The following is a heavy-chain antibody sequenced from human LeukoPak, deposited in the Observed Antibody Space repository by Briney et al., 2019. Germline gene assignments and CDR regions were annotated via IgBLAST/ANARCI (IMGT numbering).Heavy chain of an antibody. V-gene: IGHV4-39*01. Sequence: SETLSLTCTVSGGSISSTTYSWGWIRQPPGKGLEWIGNISYTGNTYYNPSLKSRVTLSVDTSKNQFSLKLSSVPAADTAIYYCARHLNNGFDIWGRGTMVTVSS. CDR2: ISYTGNT. J-gene: IGHJ3*02. D-gene: IGHD2/OR15-2a*01. CDR3: ARHLNNGFDI. CDR1: GGSISSTTYS.